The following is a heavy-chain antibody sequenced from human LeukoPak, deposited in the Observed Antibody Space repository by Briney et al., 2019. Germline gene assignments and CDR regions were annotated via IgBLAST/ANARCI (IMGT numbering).Heavy chain of an antibody. J-gene: IGHJ4*02. CDR3: ARDNYYSIDY. CDR2: ISSSGSTI. Sequence: GGSLRLSCAASGFTFSDYYMSWIRQAPGKGLEWVSYISSSGSTIYYADSVKGRFTISRDNAKNSLYLQMSGLRADDTAVYYCARDNYYSIDYWGQGTLVTVSS. V-gene: IGHV3-11*04. D-gene: IGHD1-26*01. CDR1: GFTFSDYY.